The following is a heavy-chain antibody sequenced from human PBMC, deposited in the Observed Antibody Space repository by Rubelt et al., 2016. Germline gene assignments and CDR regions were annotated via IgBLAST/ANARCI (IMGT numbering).Heavy chain of an antibody. CDR1: GGSFSGYY. J-gene: IGHJ3*02. CDR3: ARDGKEVGTSAFDI. D-gene: IGHD1-1*01. V-gene: IGHV4-34*01. Sequence: QVQLQQWGAGLLKPSETLSLTCAVYGGSFSGYYWSWIRQPPGKGLEWIGEINHSWSTNYNPSLKGRVTISVDKSKNQFSLKLSSGTAADTAGYYGARDGKEVGTSAFDIWGQGTMVTVSS. CDR2: INHSWST.